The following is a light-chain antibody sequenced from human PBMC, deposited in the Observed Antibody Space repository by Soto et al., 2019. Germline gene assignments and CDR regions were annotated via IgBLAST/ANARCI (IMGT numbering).Light chain of an antibody. CDR3: SSYTSSSTPWV. CDR2: EVT. J-gene: IGLJ1*01. CDR1: SSDVGGYNY. Sequence: QSVLTQPASVSGSPGQSSTISFTGTSSDVGGYNYVSWYQHHPGKAPKLMIYEVTNRPLGVSNRFSASKSGNTASLTISWLQAEDEADYYCSSYTSSSTPWVFGTGTKVTVL. V-gene: IGLV2-14*01.